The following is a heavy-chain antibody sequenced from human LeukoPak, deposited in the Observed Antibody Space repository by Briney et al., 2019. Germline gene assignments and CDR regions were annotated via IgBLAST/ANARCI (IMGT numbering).Heavy chain of an antibody. D-gene: IGHD3-16*02. CDR2: ISPYNGDR. J-gene: IGHJ5*02. CDR1: GYTFTNYA. CDR3: ARLRLGELSLGFDP. Sequence: ASVKVSCKASGYTFTNYAITWVLQAPGQGPEWMGWISPYNGDRRDALKFQDRVTMTTDTSTTTAYMELRSLRSDDTAVYYCARLRLGELSLGFDPWGQGTLVTVSS. V-gene: IGHV1-18*01.